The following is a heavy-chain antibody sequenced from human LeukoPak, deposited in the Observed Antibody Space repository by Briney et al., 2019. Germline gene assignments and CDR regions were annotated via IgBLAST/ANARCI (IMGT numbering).Heavy chain of an antibody. CDR3: ARTNTLVRGVIIEPLDY. CDR2: TWYDDSNK. D-gene: IGHD3-10*01. Sequence: GGSLRLSCAASGFIFNNYGMHWVRQAPGKGLEWVAFTWYDDSNKCYADSVKGRFTISRDNSKNTLYLQMNSLRAEDTAVYYCARTNTLVRGVIIEPLDYRGQGTLVTVSS. CDR1: GFIFNNYG. J-gene: IGHJ4*02. V-gene: IGHV3-33*01.